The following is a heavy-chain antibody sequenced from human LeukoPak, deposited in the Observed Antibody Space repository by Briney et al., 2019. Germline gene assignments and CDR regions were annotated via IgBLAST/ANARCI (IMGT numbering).Heavy chain of an antibody. CDR2: ISRSGVAT. CDR1: GFTFTSFA. J-gene: IGHJ4*02. V-gene: IGHV3-23*01. CDR3: KHSHDGSAPYYEVQLDY. Sequence: PGGSLRLSCAASGFTFTSFAMSWVRQAPGKGLEWVSTISRSGVATYYANSVKGRFTIPRDNSKNTVYLQMSSLRAEDTAMYCAKHSHDGSAPYYEVQLDYWGQGTLVTVSS. D-gene: IGHD3-22*01.